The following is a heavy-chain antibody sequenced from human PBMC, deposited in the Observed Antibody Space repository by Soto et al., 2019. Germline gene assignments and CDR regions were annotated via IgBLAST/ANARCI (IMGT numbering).Heavy chain of an antibody. CDR2: IYYSGST. V-gene: IGHV4-59*08. CDR3: ARHAYSSSWYWFDP. J-gene: IGHJ5*02. Sequence: KTSATLYLTCTVSGGSISSYYWSWIRQPPGKGLEWIGYIYYSGSTNYNPSLKSRVTISVDTSKNQFSLKLSSVTAADTAVYYCARHAYSSSWYWFDPWGQGTLVTSPQ. D-gene: IGHD6-13*01. CDR1: GGSISSYY.